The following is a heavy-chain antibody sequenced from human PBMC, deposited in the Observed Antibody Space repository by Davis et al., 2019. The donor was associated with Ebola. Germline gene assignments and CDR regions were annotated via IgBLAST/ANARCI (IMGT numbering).Heavy chain of an antibody. CDR2: VYNSGST. V-gene: IGHV4-61*08. D-gene: IGHD5-24*01. CDR1: GGSVSSGGYY. Sequence: MPSETLSLTCTVSGGSVSSGGYYWNWIRQPPGKGLEWIGYVYNSGSTNYNPSLKSRVTISLDTSKNQLSLKVSSVTAADTAVYYCARTERRLERFDYWGQGTLVTVSS. J-gene: IGHJ4*02. CDR3: ARTERRLERFDY.